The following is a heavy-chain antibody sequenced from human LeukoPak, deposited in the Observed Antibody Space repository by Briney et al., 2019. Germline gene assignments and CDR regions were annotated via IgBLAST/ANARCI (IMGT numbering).Heavy chain of an antibody. CDR1: GFTYSTHA. CDR3: ARGKGRGYNHTHLDH. V-gene: IGHV3-23*01. CDR2: ITGSGDST. J-gene: IGHJ4*02. D-gene: IGHD5-18*01. Sequence: GGSLRLSCAASGFTYSTHAMTWVRQAPGKGLEWVSGITGSGDSTYYADSVKGRFTISRDNSENTLFLQMNSLRAEDTAVYHCARGKGRGYNHTHLDHWGQGTLVTVSS.